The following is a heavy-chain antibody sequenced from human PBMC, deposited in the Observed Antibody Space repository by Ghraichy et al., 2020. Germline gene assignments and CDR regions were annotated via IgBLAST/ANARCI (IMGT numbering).Heavy chain of an antibody. Sequence: SETLSLTCAVYGGSFSGYYWSWIRQPPGKGLEWIGEINHSGSTNYNPSLKSRVTISVDTSKNQFSLKLSSVTAADTAVYYCASSWLHKQPFDYWGQGTLVTVSS. CDR3: ASSWLHKQPFDY. CDR1: GGSFSGYY. CDR2: INHSGST. V-gene: IGHV4-34*01. J-gene: IGHJ4*02. D-gene: IGHD5-12*01.